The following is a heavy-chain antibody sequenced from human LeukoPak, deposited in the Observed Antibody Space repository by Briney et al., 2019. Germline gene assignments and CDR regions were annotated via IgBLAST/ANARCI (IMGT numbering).Heavy chain of an antibody. D-gene: IGHD3-10*01. J-gene: IGHJ5*02. CDR3: ARLRYYGSGSYPMTGNWFAP. V-gene: IGHV4-39*01. Sequence: SETLSLTCTVSGGSISITSYYWGWIRQPPGKGLEWIGSMYSSGSTYYNPSLKSRVTISVDTSKNQFSLKLSSVTAADTSVYYCARLRYYGSGSYPMTGNWFAPWGQGTLVTVSS. CDR1: GGSISITSYY. CDR2: MYSSGST.